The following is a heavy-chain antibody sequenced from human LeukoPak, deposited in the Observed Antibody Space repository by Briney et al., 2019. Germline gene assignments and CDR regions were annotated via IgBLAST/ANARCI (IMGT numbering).Heavy chain of an antibody. Sequence: PSETLSLTCSVSGGSITTGVYYWTWIRQPPGKGLEWIGEINHSGSTNYNPSLKSRVTISVDTSKNQFSLKLSSVTAADTAVYYCACQYSSSWYSWFDPWGQGTLVTVSS. J-gene: IGHJ5*02. D-gene: IGHD6-13*01. CDR1: GGSITTGVYY. V-gene: IGHV4-34*01. CDR3: ACQYSSSWYSWFDP. CDR2: INHSGST.